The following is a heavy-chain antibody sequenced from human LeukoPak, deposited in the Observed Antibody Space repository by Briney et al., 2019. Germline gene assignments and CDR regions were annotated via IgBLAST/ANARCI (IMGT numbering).Heavy chain of an antibody. CDR1: GGSISTYF. CDR2: IYYSGST. J-gene: IGHJ6*04. D-gene: IGHD2-15*01. Sequence: PSETLSLTCTVSGGSISTYFWSWIRQPPGKGLEWIGYIYYSGSTNYNPSLTSRVTISEDTPKNEFSLRLTSVTAADTAVYYCARDVCSGGSCYSDVWGKGTTVTVSS. V-gene: IGHV4-59*01. CDR3: ARDVCSGGSCYSDV.